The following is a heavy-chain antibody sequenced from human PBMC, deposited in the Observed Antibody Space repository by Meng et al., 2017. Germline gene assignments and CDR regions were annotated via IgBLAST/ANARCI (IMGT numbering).Heavy chain of an antibody. J-gene: IGHJ4*02. Sequence: GGSLRLSCAASGFTFSSYAMTWVRQTEVKGLEWVSAISGSGAGIYYADSVKGRFTISRDNSKNTLYLQMNSLRAEDTAVYYCARDPPAAGTCWGQGTLVTVSS. CDR3: ARDPPAAGTC. CDR1: GFTFSSYA. CDR2: ISGSGAGI. V-gene: IGHV3-23*01. D-gene: IGHD6-13*01.